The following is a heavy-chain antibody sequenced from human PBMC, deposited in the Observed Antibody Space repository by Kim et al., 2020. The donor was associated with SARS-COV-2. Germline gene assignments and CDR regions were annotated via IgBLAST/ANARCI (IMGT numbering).Heavy chain of an antibody. CDR1: GFVFSSYG. CDR3: AKDSRMFIGPSGYFFGTDV. D-gene: IGHD3-10*02. CDR2: LSYDGRNE. J-gene: IGHJ6*02. Sequence: GGSLRLSCAASGFVFSSYGMHWVRQSPGKGLEWVALLSYDGRNEAFIDSVQGRFTISRDNSNNTLYLQMNSLRVEDTAIYYCAKDSRMFIGPSGYFFGTDVWGQGTTVTVSS. V-gene: IGHV3-30*18.